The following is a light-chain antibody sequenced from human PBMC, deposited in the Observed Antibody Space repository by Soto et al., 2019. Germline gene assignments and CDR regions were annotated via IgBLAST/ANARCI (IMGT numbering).Light chain of an antibody. J-gene: IGKJ4*01. CDR3: XHXNNLWG. CDR1: QSVSTN. Sequence: EIVMTQSPATLSVSPGERVTLSCRASQSVSTNLAWYQQKPGQAPRPLIYGASTRATGVPARFSGSGSGTXXXXXXXXXXXXXXAVYYCXHXNNLWGFGGGTKVEIK. V-gene: IGKV3-15*01. CDR2: GAS.